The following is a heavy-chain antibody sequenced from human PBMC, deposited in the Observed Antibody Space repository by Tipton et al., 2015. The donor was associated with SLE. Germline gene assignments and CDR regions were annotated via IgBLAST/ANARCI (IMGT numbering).Heavy chain of an antibody. D-gene: IGHD6-13*01. CDR3: ARLSSSWDPGAFDI. CDR1: GFSISGTYY. CDR2: IYSSGNT. V-gene: IGHV4-61*02. J-gene: IGHJ3*02. Sequence: TLSLTCAVSGFSISGTYYWGWIRQPAGKGLEWIGRIYSSGNTNYNPSLKSRVTLSIDRSKNQFSLKLSSVTAADTAVYYCARLSSSWDPGAFDIWGQGTMVTVSS.